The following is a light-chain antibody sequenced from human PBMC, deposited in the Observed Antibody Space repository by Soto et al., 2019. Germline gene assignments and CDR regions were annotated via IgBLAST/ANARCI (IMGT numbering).Light chain of an antibody. V-gene: IGKV3-20*01. J-gene: IGKJ3*01. Sequence: EIVLTQSPGTLSLSPGERATLSCRASQSVASSFLAWYQQKPGQAPRLLIYGASSRATGIPDRFSGSGSGTVFTLTITRLEPEDFAVYYCQQFATSPFAFGPGTTVDVK. CDR2: GAS. CDR1: QSVASSF. CDR3: QQFATSPFA.